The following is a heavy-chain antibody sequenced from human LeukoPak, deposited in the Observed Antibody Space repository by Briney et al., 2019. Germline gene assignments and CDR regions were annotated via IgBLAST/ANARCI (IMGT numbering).Heavy chain of an antibody. V-gene: IGHV3-66*01. J-gene: IGHJ4*02. CDR1: GFTVSSNY. Sequence: PGGSLRLSCAASGFTVSSNYMSWVRQAPGKGLEWVAVMYSAGHTYYAGSVRGRFTISRDTSTNTLSLQMNSLRAEDTAVYYCARARSVDILTGYYFDYWGQGTLVTVSS. CDR2: MYSAGHT. D-gene: IGHD3-9*01. CDR3: ARARSVDILTGYYFDY.